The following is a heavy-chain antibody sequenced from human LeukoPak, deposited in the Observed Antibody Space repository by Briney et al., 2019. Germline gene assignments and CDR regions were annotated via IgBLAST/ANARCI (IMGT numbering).Heavy chain of an antibody. Sequence: GGSLRLSCAASGFTFSSYSMNWVRQAPGKGLEWVSSISSSSSYIYYADSVKGRFTISRDNAKNSLYLQMNSLRAEDTAVYYCARVYDSSGYYNQNHDYWGQGTLDTVSS. CDR2: ISSSSSYI. CDR3: ARVYDSSGYYNQNHDY. D-gene: IGHD3-22*01. CDR1: GFTFSSYS. V-gene: IGHV3-21*01. J-gene: IGHJ4*02.